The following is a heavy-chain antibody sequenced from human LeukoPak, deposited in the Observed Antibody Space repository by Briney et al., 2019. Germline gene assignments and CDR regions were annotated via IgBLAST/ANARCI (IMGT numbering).Heavy chain of an antibody. Sequence: SVKVSCKASGYTFTGYYMHWVRQAPGQGLEWMGGIIPIFGTANYAQKFQGRVTITADESTSTAYMELSSLRSEDTAVYYCARRIVVVPAANLYRGAFDIWGQGTMVTVSS. CDR3: ARRIVVVPAANLYRGAFDI. CDR2: IIPIFGTA. D-gene: IGHD2-2*01. V-gene: IGHV1-69*13. J-gene: IGHJ3*02. CDR1: GYTFTGYY.